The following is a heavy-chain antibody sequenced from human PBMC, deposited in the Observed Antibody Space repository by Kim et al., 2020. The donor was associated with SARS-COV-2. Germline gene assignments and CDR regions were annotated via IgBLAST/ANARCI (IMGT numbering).Heavy chain of an antibody. J-gene: IGHJ5*02. Sequence: GGSLRLSCAASGFTFSSYWMHWVRQAPGKGLVWVSRINSDGSSTSYADSVKGRFTISRDNAKNTLYLQMNSLRAEDTAVYYCARVSYYGSGSYQINWFDPWGQGTLVTVSS. D-gene: IGHD3-10*01. CDR3: ARVSYYGSGSYQINWFDP. V-gene: IGHV3-74*01. CDR2: INSDGSST. CDR1: GFTFSSYW.